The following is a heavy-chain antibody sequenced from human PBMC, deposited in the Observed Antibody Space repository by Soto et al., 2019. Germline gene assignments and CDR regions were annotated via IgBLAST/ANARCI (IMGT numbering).Heavy chain of an antibody. CDR3: AGGDYDICTGPFDY. D-gene: IGHD3-9*01. Sequence: SVKVSCKASGGTFSSYAISWVRQAPGQGLEWMGGIIPIFGTANYAQKLQGRVTITADESTSTAYMELSSLRSEDTAVYYCAGGDYDICTGPFDYWRQGTLVTVSS. CDR2: IIPIFGTA. CDR1: GGTFSSYA. J-gene: IGHJ4*02. V-gene: IGHV1-69*13.